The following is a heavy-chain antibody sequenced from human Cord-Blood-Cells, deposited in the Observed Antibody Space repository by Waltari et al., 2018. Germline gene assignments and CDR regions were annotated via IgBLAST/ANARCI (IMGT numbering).Heavy chain of an antibody. V-gene: IGHV3-74*01. D-gene: IGHD1-26*01. CDR2: INSDGSST. CDR3: ARDGVGATAHPDFDY. J-gene: IGHJ4*02. Sequence: EVQLVESGGGLVQPGGSLRLSCAASGFTFSSYWMHWVRQAPGKGLVWVVRINSDGSSTSYADSVKGRFTISRDNAKNTLYLQMNSLRAEDTAVYYCARDGVGATAHPDFDYWGQGTLVTVSS. CDR1: GFTFSSYW.